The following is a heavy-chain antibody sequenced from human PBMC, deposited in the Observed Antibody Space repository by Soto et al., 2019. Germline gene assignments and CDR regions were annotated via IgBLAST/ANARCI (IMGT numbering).Heavy chain of an antibody. CDR3: ARDKITGLFDY. J-gene: IGHJ4*02. D-gene: IGHD2-8*02. Sequence: PSETLSLTCTVSGGSISSFYWSWIRQSPGKGLEWIGSIYDTGSTNYNPSLKSRVTISLDTSKNQFSLKLSSVTAADTAVYYCARDKITGLFDYWGQGTLVTVSS. V-gene: IGHV4-59*01. CDR2: IYDTGST. CDR1: GGSISSFY.